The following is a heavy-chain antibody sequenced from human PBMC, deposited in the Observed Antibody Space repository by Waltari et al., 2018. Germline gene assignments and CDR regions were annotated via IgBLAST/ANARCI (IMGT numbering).Heavy chain of an antibody. CDR1: GGSISSYY. D-gene: IGHD3-16*01. V-gene: IGHV4-59*01. J-gene: IGHJ2*01. CDR2: IYYSGST. Sequence: QVQLQESGPGLVKPSETLSLTCTVSGGSISSYYWRWIRQPPGKGLEWIGYIYYSGSTNYNPSLKSRVTISVDTSKNQFSLKLSSVTAADTAVYYCARPSPEYDGYFDLWSRGTLVTVSS. CDR3: ARPSPEYDGYFDL.